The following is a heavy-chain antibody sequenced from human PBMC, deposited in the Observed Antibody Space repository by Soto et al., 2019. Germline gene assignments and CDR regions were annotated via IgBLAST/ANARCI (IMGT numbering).Heavy chain of an antibody. Sequence: TSETLSHTCAVSGRSMSSNYWSWSRQSPDKGLEWLGYVFYGGTDYNPSLGGRVSMSVETSKSQFSLKLTSVTVADTAVYYCASYRGALYFESWGPGILVTVSS. CDR2: VFYGGT. J-gene: IGHJ4*02. CDR3: ASYRGALYFES. CDR1: GRSMSSNY. D-gene: IGHD3-16*01. V-gene: IGHV4-59*01.